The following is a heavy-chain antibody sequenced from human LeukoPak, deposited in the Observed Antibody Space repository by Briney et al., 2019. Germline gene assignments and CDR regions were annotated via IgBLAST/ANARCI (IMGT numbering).Heavy chain of an antibody. D-gene: IGHD2-2*01. CDR3: ARDTVVPAPKLSYYFYGIDV. CDR2: IYYSGST. CDR1: GGSISSGGYY. J-gene: IGHJ6*02. V-gene: IGHV4-31*03. Sequence: SETLSLTCTFSGGSISSGGYYWSWIRQHPGKGLEWIGYIYYSGSTYYNPSLKSRVTISVDTSKNQFSLKLSSVAAADTAVYYCARDTVVPAPKLSYYFYGIDVLGQGATVNGSS.